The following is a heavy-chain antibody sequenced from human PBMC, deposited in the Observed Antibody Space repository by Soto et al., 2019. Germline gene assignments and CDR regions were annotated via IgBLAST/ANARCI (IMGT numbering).Heavy chain of an antibody. CDR1: GGSIRSYY. J-gene: IGHJ5*02. Sequence: QVQLQESGPGLVKPSETLSLTCTVSGGSIRSYYWSWIRQPPGKGLEWLGYIYYTGTTNYNPSLNSRVTVSVDTSKNQFSLKLSSVTAADTAVYYCARDALRGWGWFDPWGQGTLVTVSS. D-gene: IGHD3-16*01. V-gene: IGHV4-59*01. CDR3: ARDALRGWGWFDP. CDR2: IYYTGTT.